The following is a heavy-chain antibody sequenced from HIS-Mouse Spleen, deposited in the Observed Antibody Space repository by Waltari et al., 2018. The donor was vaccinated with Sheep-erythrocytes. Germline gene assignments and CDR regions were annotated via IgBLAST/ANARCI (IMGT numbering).Heavy chain of an antibody. J-gene: IGHJ3*02. V-gene: IGHV1-8*01. CDR3: ARANIPQFAFDI. CDR1: GYTFTSYD. Sequence: QVQLVQSGAEVKKPGASVKVSCKASGYTFTSYDINWVRQATGQGLEWMGWINTNSGNTGYAQKFQGRVTMTRNTSISTAYMELSRLGSEDTAVYYCARANIPQFAFDIWGQGTMVTVSS. CDR2: INTNSGNT. D-gene: IGHD2-8*01.